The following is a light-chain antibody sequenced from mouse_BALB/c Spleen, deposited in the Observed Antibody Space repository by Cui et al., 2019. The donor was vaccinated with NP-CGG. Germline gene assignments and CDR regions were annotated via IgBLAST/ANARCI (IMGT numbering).Light chain of an antibody. J-gene: IGLJ1*01. CDR1: TGAVTTNNY. Sequence: QPVVPRNFPPTTSPGETVTLTCRSSTGAVTTNNYANWVQEKPDHLFTGLMGGTNNRAPGVPARFSGSLIGDKAALTITGAQTEDEAIYFCALWYSNHWVFGGGTKLTVL. CDR2: GTN. CDR3: ALWYSNHWV. V-gene: IGLV1*01.